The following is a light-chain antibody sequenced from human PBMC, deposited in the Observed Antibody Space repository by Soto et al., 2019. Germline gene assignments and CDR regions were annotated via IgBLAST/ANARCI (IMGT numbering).Light chain of an antibody. J-gene: IGKJ5*01. V-gene: IGKV3-11*01. CDR3: QQRSNWPPT. CDR1: QSVSSY. CDR2: DAS. Sequence: EIVLTKSPASLSLSPAQRGSLSCRASQSVSSYLAWYQQKPGQAPRLLIYDASNRATGIPARFSGSGSGTDFTLTISSLEPEDFAVYYCQQRSNWPPTYGQGTRLEIK.